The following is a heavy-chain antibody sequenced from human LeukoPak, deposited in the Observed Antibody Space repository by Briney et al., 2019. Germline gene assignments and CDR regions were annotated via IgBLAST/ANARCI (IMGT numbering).Heavy chain of an antibody. J-gene: IGHJ4*02. CDR3: ARVYFWSGYYYFDS. CDR2: ISNYNGDI. V-gene: IGHV1-18*01. Sequence: ASVKVSCKSSGYTFTSYGIRWVRQAPGQGLEWMGWISNYNGDINYSQKFQDRVTMTTDTSTSTAYTELRSLRSDDTALYYCARVYFWSGYYYFDSWGQGTLVTVSS. CDR1: GYTFTSYG. D-gene: IGHD3-3*01.